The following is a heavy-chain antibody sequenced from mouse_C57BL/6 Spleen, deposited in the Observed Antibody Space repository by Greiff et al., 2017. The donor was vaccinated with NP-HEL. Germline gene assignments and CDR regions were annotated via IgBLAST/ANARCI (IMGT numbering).Heavy chain of an antibody. J-gene: IGHJ4*01. D-gene: IGHD2-3*01. V-gene: IGHV5-17*01. CDR3: ASILYDYYAMDY. CDR1: GFTFSDYG. Sequence: EVQLVESGGGLVKPGGSLKLSCAASGFTFSDYGMHWVRQAPEKGLEWVAYISSGSSTIYYADTVKGRFTISRDNAKNTLFLQMTSLRSEDTAMYYCASILYDYYAMDYWGQGTSVTVSS. CDR2: ISSGSSTI.